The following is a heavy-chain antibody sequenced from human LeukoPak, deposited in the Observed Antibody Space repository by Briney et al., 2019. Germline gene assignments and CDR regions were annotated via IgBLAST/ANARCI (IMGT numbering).Heavy chain of an antibody. CDR3: ARGSGLSSSWYYYYYYGMDV. CDR2: INPNSGGT. CDR1: GYTFTGYY. Sequence: ASVKVSCKASGYTFTGYYMHWVRQAPGQGLEWMGWINPNSGGTNYAQKFQGRVTMTRDTSISTAYMELSRLRSDDTAVYYCARGSGLSSSWYYYYYYGMDVWGQGTMVTVSS. D-gene: IGHD6-13*01. J-gene: IGHJ6*02. V-gene: IGHV1-2*02.